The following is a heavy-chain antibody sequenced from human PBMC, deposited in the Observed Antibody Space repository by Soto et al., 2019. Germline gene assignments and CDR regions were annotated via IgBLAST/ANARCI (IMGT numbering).Heavy chain of an antibody. CDR1: GFTFSSYA. D-gene: IGHD2-8*01. J-gene: IGHJ5*02. CDR2: ISGSGGST. Sequence: PGGSLRLSCAASGFTFSSYAMSWVRQAPGKGLEWVSAISGSGGSTYYADSVKGRFTISRDNSKNTLYLQMNSLRAEDTAVYYCAKEPTNYPKANNWFDPWGQGTLVTVSS. V-gene: IGHV3-23*01. CDR3: AKEPTNYPKANNWFDP.